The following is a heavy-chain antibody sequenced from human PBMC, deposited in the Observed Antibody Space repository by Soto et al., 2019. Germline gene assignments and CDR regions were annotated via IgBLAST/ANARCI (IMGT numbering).Heavy chain of an antibody. CDR2: IYDSGST. V-gene: IGHV4-30-4*01. CDR1: GGSISSGDYY. J-gene: IGHJ5*02. D-gene: IGHD3-3*01. Sequence: TLSLTCTVSGGSISSGDYYWSWIRQPPGKGLEWIGYIYDSGSTYYNPSLKTRVTISVDTSKNQFSLKLSSVTAADTAVYYCALKTYIDFWSDRNWFDPWGQGTLVTVSS. CDR3: ALKTYIDFWSDRNWFDP.